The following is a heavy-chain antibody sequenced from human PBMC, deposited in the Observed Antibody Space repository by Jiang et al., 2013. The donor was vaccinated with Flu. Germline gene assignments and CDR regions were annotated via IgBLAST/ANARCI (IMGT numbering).Heavy chain of an antibody. D-gene: IGHD1-26*01. V-gene: IGHV1-18*01. J-gene: IGHJ3*02. CDR1: GYTFIGYG. CDR3: AGGGDTVVGATIYPNDAFDI. CDR2: ISTKKVNT. Sequence: GAEVKKPGASVKVSCKASGYTFIGYGISWVRQAPGQGLEWMGWISTKKVNTKYAQKFQGRVTMTTDTPTSTAYMELRSLRSDDTAVYYCAGGGDTVVGATIYPNDAFDIWGQGTMVTVSS.